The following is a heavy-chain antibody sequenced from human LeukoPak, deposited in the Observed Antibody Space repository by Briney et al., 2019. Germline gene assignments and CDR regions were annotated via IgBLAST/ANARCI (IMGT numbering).Heavy chain of an antibody. CDR1: GFTFPTYS. Sequence: PGGSLRLSCVTSGFTFPTYSMNWVRQAPGKGLEWISYISSSSGTIHYADSVKGRFTISRDNAKNSLYLQMNSLRAEDAALYYCARPNYGGGYDGFDIWGQGTMVTVSS. D-gene: IGHD4-23*01. CDR3: ARPNYGGGYDGFDI. V-gene: IGHV3-48*01. J-gene: IGHJ3*02. CDR2: ISSSSGTI.